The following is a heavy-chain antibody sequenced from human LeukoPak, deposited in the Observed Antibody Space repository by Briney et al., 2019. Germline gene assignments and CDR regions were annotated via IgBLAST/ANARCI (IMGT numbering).Heavy chain of an antibody. CDR1: GYTFTCYY. J-gene: IGHJ4*02. D-gene: IGHD3-22*01. CDR2: INPNSGGT. V-gene: IGHV1-2*06. Sequence: ASVKVSCKASGYTFTCYYMHWVRQAPGQGLEWMGRINPNSGGTNYAQKFQGRVTMTRDTSITTAYMELSRLRSDDTAVYYCARVRDSSGYQGFDYWGQGTLVTVSS. CDR3: ARVRDSSGYQGFDY.